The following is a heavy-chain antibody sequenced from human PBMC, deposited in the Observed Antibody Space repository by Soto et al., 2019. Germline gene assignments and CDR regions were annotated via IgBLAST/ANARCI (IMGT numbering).Heavy chain of an antibody. CDR1: GASINNANYY. D-gene: IGHD3-10*01. J-gene: IGHJ4*02. CDR3: ARLRSFYGSGSWLDY. V-gene: IGHV4-39*01. Sequence: QLQLQESGPGLVKPSETLSLTCTVSGASINNANYYWGWIRQPPGKGLEWIGSIYYTGSTDYNPSLDSRVSLSIDTSKNQFSLKLRSVTAADTAMYYCARLRSFYGSGSWLDYWGQGTLVTVSS. CDR2: IYYTGST.